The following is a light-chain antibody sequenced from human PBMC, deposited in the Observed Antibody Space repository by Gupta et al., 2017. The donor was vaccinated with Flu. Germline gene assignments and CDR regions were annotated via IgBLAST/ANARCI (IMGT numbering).Light chain of an antibody. CDR1: NIGSKS. CDR2: DDS. Sequence: SYVLTQPPSVSVAPGKTARITCGGDNIGSKSVHWYQQKPGQAPVLVGYDDSDRPSGIPERLSGSNSGNTAALTISRVEAGDEADYYCQVWDSRSDHGVFGGGTKLTVL. CDR3: QVWDSRSDHGV. J-gene: IGLJ3*02. V-gene: IGLV3-21*03.